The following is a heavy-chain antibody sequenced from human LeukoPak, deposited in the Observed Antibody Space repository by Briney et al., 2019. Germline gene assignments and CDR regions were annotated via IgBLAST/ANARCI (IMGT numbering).Heavy chain of an antibody. Sequence: SETLSLTCAVSGGSISSSNWWSWVRQPPGKGLEWIGEIYHSGSTNYNPSLKSRVTISVDKSKNQFSLKLSSVTAADTAVYHCARVILGVALYYFDYWGQGTLVTVSS. V-gene: IGHV4-4*02. J-gene: IGHJ4*02. CDR3: ARVILGVALYYFDY. CDR2: IYHSGST. CDR1: GGSISSSNW. D-gene: IGHD2-21*01.